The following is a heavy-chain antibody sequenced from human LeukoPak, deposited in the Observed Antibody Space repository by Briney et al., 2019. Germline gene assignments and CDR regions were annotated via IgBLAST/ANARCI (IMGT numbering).Heavy chain of an antibody. CDR2: ISSSSSYI. D-gene: IGHD3-16*01. V-gene: IGHV3-21*01. Sequence: PGGSLRLSCAASGFTFSSYIMNCVRQAPGKGLEWVSSISSSSSYIYYADSLKGRLTSSRDNAENSLYLQMNSLRAEDTALYYCARDAWGRPHAFDIWGQGTMVTVSS. J-gene: IGHJ3*02. CDR1: GFTFSSYI. CDR3: ARDAWGRPHAFDI.